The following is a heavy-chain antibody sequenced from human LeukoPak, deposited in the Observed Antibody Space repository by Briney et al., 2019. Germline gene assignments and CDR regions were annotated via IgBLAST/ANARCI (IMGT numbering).Heavy chain of an antibody. Sequence: SETLSLTCTVSGGSISQYYWSWIRQPPGKGLEWIGYIYYTGSTNYNPSPKSRVTISLDTSKNQFSLKLSSVTAADTAVYYCARGANYYYYYGIDIWGQGTTVTVSS. V-gene: IGHV4-59*01. CDR3: ARGANYYYYYGIDI. CDR1: GGSISQYY. J-gene: IGHJ6*02. CDR2: IYYTGST.